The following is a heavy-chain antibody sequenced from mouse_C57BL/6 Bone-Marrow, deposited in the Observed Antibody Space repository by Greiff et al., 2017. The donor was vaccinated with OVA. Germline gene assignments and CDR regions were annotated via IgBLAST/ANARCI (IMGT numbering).Heavy chain of an antibody. CDR1: GYTFTSYN. Sequence: LQQSGAELVRPGASVQMSCKASGYTFTSYNLHWVKQPPRQGLEWIGAIYPGHGDPSSNQKFKGKATLTVDKSSSTAYMQLSSLTSEDSAVYCCARGGGRNWYFDVWGTGTTVTVSS. J-gene: IGHJ1*03. V-gene: IGHV1-12*01. D-gene: IGHD3-3*01. CDR3: ARGGGRNWYFDV. CDR2: IYPGHGDP.